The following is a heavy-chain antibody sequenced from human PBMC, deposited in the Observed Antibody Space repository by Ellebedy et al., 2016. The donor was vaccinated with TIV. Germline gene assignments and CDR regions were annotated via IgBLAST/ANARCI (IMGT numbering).Heavy chain of an antibody. CDR3: ARGKIVGATYYFDY. CDR2: INPNSGGT. D-gene: IGHD1-26*01. Sequence: ASVKVSXXASGYTFTSYYMHWVRQAPGQGLEWMGWINPNSGGTNYAQKFQGWVTMTRDTSISTAYMELSRLRSDDTAVYYCARGKIVGATYYFDYWGQGTLVTVSS. CDR1: GYTFTSYY. V-gene: IGHV1-2*04. J-gene: IGHJ4*02.